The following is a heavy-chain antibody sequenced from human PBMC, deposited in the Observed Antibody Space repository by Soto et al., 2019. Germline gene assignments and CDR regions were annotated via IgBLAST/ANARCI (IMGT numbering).Heavy chain of an antibody. CDR1: GFTFSSYA. V-gene: IGHV3-23*01. Sequence: GGSLRLSCAASGFTFSSYAMSWVRQAPGKGLEWVSVISGSGGSTYYADSVKGRFTISRDNSQNTLYLQMNSLRAEDTAVYYCAKPDSSGGYLKRFDYWGQGPLVTVSS. D-gene: IGHD6-19*01. J-gene: IGHJ4*02. CDR3: AKPDSSGGYLKRFDY. CDR2: ISGSGGST.